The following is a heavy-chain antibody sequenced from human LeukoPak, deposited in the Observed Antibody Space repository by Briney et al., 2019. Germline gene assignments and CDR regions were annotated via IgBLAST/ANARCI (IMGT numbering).Heavy chain of an antibody. J-gene: IGHJ3*02. CDR3: ARDFQQTLAAFDI. D-gene: IGHD6-13*01. CDR2: IYTSGST. Sequence: SETLSLTCTVSGGSISSGSYYWSWIRQPAGKGLEWIGRIYTSGSTNYNPSLKSRVTISVDTSKNQFSLKLSSVTAADTAVYYCARDFQQTLAAFDIWGQGTRVTVSS. CDR1: GGSISSGSYY. V-gene: IGHV4-61*02.